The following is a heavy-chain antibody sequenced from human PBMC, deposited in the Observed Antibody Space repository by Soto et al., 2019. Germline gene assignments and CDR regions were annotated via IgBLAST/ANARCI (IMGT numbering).Heavy chain of an antibody. D-gene: IGHD4-17*01. CDR2: INHSGST. CDR1: GGSFSGYY. Sequence: QVQLQQWGAGLLKPSETLSLTCAVYGGSFSGYYWSWIRQPPGKGLEWIGEINHSGSTNYNPSLKIRVTISVDTSKNQFSLKLSSVTAADTAVYYCARVFDYGDYNWFDPWGQGTLVTVSS. CDR3: ARVFDYGDYNWFDP. V-gene: IGHV4-34*01. J-gene: IGHJ5*02.